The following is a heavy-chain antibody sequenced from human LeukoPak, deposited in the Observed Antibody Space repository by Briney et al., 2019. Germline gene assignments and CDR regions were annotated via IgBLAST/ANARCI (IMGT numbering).Heavy chain of an antibody. CDR2: IYYSGST. V-gene: IGHV4-31*03. Sequence: PSQTLSLTCTVSGGSISSGGYYWSWIRQHPGKGLEWIGYIYYSGSTYHNPSLKSRVTISVDTSKNQFSLKLSSVTAADTAVYYCARGYCSSTSCHYFDYWGQGTLVTVSS. J-gene: IGHJ4*02. CDR1: GGSISSGGYY. CDR3: ARGYCSSTSCHYFDY. D-gene: IGHD2-2*01.